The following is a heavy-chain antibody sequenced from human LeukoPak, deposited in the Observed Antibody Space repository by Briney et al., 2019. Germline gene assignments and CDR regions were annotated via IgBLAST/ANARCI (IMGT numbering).Heavy chain of an antibody. CDR2: IASSGRNT. CDR1: GFNFNDAA. Sequence: GGSLRLSCAASGFNFNDAAMTWVRQAPGKGLEWVSLIASSGRNTYYTDSVRGRFTISRDNSKNTLSLQMSSLRAEDTAVYYCARNTYGSGSNCFDYWGQGTLVTVSS. J-gene: IGHJ4*02. CDR3: ARNTYGSGSNCFDY. D-gene: IGHD3-10*01. V-gene: IGHV3-23*01.